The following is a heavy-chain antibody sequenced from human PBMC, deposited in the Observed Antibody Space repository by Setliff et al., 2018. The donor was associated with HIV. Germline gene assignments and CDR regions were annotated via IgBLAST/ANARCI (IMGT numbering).Heavy chain of an antibody. CDR1: GFSFSTYA. CDR3: ASSGYNYGGYYMDV. Sequence: GGSLRLSCAASGFSFSTYAMHWVRQPPGKGLEWVAQISYDGSNKFYADSVKGRFTISRDNSKNTLYLHMDSLRAEDTAVYYCASSGYNYGGYYMDVWGKGTTVTVSS. D-gene: IGHD5-18*01. CDR2: ISYDGSNK. V-gene: IGHV3-30*01. J-gene: IGHJ6*03.